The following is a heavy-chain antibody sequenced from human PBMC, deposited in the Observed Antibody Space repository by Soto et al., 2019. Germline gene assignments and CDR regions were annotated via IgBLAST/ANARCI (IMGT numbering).Heavy chain of an antibody. J-gene: IGHJ4*02. CDR2: TCYRSSNLYN. D-gene: IGHD6-19*01. V-gene: IGHV6-1*01. Sequence: QVQLQQSGPGLVMPSQTLSVTCAISGDSVSSNGVAWNCIRQSPTRGLEGLGRTCYRSSNLYNEYVVSIKRRITINAGTTKNLLSLQLNSVTPEDTAVYYAARQSYGSGWFISDYWGQGTRVNVSS. CDR1: GDSVSSNGVA. CDR3: ARQSYGSGWFISDY.